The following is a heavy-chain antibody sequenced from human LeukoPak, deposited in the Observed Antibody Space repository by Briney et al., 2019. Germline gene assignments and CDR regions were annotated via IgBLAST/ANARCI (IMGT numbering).Heavy chain of an antibody. CDR3: VKDNREEDWFDP. J-gene: IGHJ5*02. D-gene: IGHD2/OR15-2a*01. V-gene: IGHV3-64D*09. CDR1: GFTFRKYS. Sequence: GGSLRLSCSASGFTFRKYSMHWVRQGPGKGLEYVSAISSNGHTYYADSVKGRFTISRDNSKSTLYPQMISLRPEDTAVYYCVKDNREEDWFDPWGQGTLVTVSS. CDR2: ISSNGHT.